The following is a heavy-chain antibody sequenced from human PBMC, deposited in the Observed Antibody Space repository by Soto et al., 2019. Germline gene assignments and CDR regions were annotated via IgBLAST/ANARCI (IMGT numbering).Heavy chain of an antibody. D-gene: IGHD2-8*01. Sequence: ASVKVSCKASGGTFSSYTISWVRQAPGQGLEWMGRIIPILGIANYAQKFQGRVTITADKSTSTAYMELSSLRSEDTAVYYCAARGFLGYCTNGVCSEYYFDYWGQGTLVTVSS. J-gene: IGHJ4*02. CDR2: IIPILGIA. CDR1: GGTFSSYT. CDR3: AARGFLGYCTNGVCSEYYFDY. V-gene: IGHV1-69*02.